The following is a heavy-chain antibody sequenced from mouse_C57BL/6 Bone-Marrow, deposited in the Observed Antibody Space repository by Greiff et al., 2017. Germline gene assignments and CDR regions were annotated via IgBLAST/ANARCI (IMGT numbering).Heavy chain of an antibody. D-gene: IGHD1-1*01. V-gene: IGHV1-81*01. Sequence: VQLQESGAELARPGASVKLSCKASGYTFTSYGISWVKQRTGQGLEWIGEIYPRSGNTYYNEKFKGKATLTADKSSSTAYMELRSLRSEDAAVYFCARALRSAWFAYWGQGTLVTVSA. CDR1: GYTFTSYG. J-gene: IGHJ3*01. CDR2: IYPRSGNT. CDR3: ARALRSAWFAY.